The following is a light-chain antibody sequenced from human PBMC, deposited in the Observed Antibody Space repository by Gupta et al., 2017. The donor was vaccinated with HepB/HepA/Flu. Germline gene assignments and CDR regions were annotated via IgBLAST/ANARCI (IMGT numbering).Light chain of an antibody. J-gene: IGLJ3*02. V-gene: IGLV1-44*01. CDR3: ATWDDSLNGWV. Sequence: QSVLPHPPSASGPPGQRVTISCSGSNSNIGSNSVYWYQHLPGKAPKVLIYGNGKRPSGVPDRFSGSKSGTSAALAISGLQSEDEADYYCATWDDSLNGWVFGRGTKLTVL. CDR1: NSNIGSNS. CDR2: GNG.